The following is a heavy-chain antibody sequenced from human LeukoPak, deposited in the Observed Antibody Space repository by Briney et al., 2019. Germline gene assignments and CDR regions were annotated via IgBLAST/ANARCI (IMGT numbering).Heavy chain of an antibody. J-gene: IGHJ6*03. D-gene: IGHD3-3*01. V-gene: IGHV4-34*01. CDR3: ASLLGYYISHGRDYYYYMDV. CDR1: GGSISSHY. CDR2: INHSGST. Sequence: PSETLSLTCTVSGGSISSHYWSWIRQPPGKGLEWIGEINHSGSTNYNPSLKSRVTISVDTSKNQFSLKLSSVTAADTAVYYCASLLGYYISHGRDYYYYMDVWGKGTTVTVSS.